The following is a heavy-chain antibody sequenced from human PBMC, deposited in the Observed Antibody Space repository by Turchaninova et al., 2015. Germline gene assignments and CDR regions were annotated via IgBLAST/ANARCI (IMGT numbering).Heavy chain of an antibody. CDR2: ISGSCGST. CDR1: GFTFGSEA. Sequence: EVQLVESGGGLVESGGSLRISWGAAGFTFGSEAMSWVRQAPGKGVEWVSAISGSCGSTYYADSVKGRFTISRDNSKNTLYLQMNSLRAEDTALYYCAKVSSGSYPDDAFDIWGRGTMVTVSS. CDR3: AKVSSGSYPDDAFDI. D-gene: IGHD1-26*01. V-gene: IGHV3-23*04. J-gene: IGHJ3*02.